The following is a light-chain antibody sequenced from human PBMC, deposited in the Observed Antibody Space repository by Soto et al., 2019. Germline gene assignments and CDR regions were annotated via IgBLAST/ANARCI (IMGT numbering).Light chain of an antibody. Sequence: QSALTQPASVSGSPGQSITISCTGTSSDVGGYNYVSWYQQHPGKAPKLMIYDVSNRPSWVSNRFSGSKSGNTASLTISGLQAEDEADYYCSSYTSSSTFVVFGGGTQLTVL. J-gene: IGLJ2*01. CDR3: SSYTSSSTFVV. V-gene: IGLV2-14*01. CDR2: DVS. CDR1: SSDVGGYNY.